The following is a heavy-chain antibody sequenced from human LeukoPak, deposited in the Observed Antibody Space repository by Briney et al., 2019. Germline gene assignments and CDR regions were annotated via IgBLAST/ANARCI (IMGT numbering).Heavy chain of an antibody. Sequence: PGGSLRLSCAASGFTFSNYNMNWVRQAPGKGLEWVSYITGSSSTMYYAGSVKGRFTISRDNAKNSLYLQMNSLRAEDTAVYYCAREPTYSSSWHTSCDYWGQGTLVTVSS. J-gene: IGHJ4*02. CDR3: AREPTYSSSWHTSCDY. D-gene: IGHD6-13*01. CDR1: GFTFSNYN. CDR2: ITGSSSTM. V-gene: IGHV3-48*01.